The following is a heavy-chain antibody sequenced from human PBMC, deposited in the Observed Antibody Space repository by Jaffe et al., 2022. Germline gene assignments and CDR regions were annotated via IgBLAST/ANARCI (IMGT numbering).Heavy chain of an antibody. D-gene: IGHD3-9*01. V-gene: IGHV3-53*04. CDR1: GLTVSRNS. CDR3: AIRYTSDYSIVLEF. CDR2: IYSGGST. Sequence: EVQLVQSGGGLVQPGGSLRLSCAASGLTVSRNSMNWVRQAPGKGLEWVSNIYSGGSTYYADSVKGRFTISRHNSKNTLYLEMNSLRPEDTAVYFCAIRYTSDYSIVLEFWGQGSLVTVSS. J-gene: IGHJ4*02.